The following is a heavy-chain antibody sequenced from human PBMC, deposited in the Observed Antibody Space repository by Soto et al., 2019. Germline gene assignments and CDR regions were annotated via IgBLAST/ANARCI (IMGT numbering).Heavy chain of an antibody. CDR1: GGTFSSFA. Sequence: QVQLVQSGAEVKKHGSSVKVSCKASGGTFSSFAISWVRQAPGQGREWMGGILPIFGTANYAQKFQGRVTITADESTSTAYMELSSLRSEDTAVYYCARDRCSGGSCYEVYWGQGTLVTVSS. J-gene: IGHJ4*02. D-gene: IGHD2-15*01. CDR3: ARDRCSGGSCYEVY. CDR2: ILPIFGTA. V-gene: IGHV1-69*01.